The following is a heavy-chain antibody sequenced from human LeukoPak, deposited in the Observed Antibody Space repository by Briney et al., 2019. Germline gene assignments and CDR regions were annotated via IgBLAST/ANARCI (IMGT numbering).Heavy chain of an antibody. Sequence: GRSLRLSCAASGFIFRSYGMPWVRQAPGKGLEWVAVIWYDGSNKYYADSVKGRFTISRDNSQNTLYLQMDSLRAEDTAVYYCAREGSAYYYDSSGYYYFDYWGQGTLVTVSS. CDR2: IWYDGSNK. D-gene: IGHD3-22*01. J-gene: IGHJ4*02. CDR3: AREGSAYYYDSSGYYYFDY. CDR1: GFIFRSYG. V-gene: IGHV3-33*01.